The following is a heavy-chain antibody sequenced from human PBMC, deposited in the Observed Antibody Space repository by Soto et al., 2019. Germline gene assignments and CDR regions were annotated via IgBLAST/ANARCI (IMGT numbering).Heavy chain of an antibody. CDR3: ARDQEYYDFWSGYHFAYYMDV. V-gene: IGHV3-66*01. CDR1: GFTVSSNY. D-gene: IGHD3-3*01. CDR2: IYSGGST. Sequence: GGSLRLSCAASGFTVSSNYMSWVRQAPGKGLEWVSVIYSGGSTYYADSVKGRFTISRDNSKNTLYLQMNSLRAEDTAVYYCARDQEYYDFWSGYHFAYYMDVWGKGTTVTVSS. J-gene: IGHJ6*03.